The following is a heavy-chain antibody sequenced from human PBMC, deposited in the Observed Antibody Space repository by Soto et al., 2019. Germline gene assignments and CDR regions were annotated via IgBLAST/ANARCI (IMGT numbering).Heavy chain of an antibody. CDR1: GDSVSSSSVT. Sequence: SQTLSLTCDISGDSVSSSSVTWNWIRQSPSRGLEWLGRTHYRSKWYYDYAESVKSRITISPDTSRNQLSLQLNSVTSEDTAIYYCVRLIGNSWLDYWGQGTQVTVSS. J-gene: IGHJ4*02. CDR2: THYRSKWYY. V-gene: IGHV6-1*01. D-gene: IGHD6-13*01. CDR3: VRLIGNSWLDY.